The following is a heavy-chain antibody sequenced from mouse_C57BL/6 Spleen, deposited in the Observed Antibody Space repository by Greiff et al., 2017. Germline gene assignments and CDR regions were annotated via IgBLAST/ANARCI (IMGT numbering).Heavy chain of an antibody. CDR2: INPNNGGT. D-gene: IGHD2-1*01. J-gene: IGHJ3*01. CDR3: ARRGDYGNPWFAY. Sequence: SGPELVKPGASVKIPCKASGYTFSDYNMDWVKQSHGKSLEWIGDINPNNGGTIYNQKFKGKATLTVDKSSSTAYMELRSLTSEDTAVYYCARRGDYGNPWFAYWGQGTLVTVSA. CDR1: GYTFSDYN. V-gene: IGHV1-18*01.